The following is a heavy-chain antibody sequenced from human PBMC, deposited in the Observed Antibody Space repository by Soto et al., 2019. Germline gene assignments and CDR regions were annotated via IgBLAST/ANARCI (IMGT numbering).Heavy chain of an antibody. CDR3: ARGGERDGTSPPLDH. J-gene: IGHJ4*02. CDR2: INANSGDT. Sequence: ASVKVSCKASGYTFSGHYMHWIRQAPGQGPEWLGWINANSGDTDRAPKFQDRLTMTRDTSISTAYMELSRLRSDDTAVYYCARGGERDGTSPPLDHGGGGALVTVSS. D-gene: IGHD1-1*01. CDR1: GYTFSGHY. V-gene: IGHV1-2*02.